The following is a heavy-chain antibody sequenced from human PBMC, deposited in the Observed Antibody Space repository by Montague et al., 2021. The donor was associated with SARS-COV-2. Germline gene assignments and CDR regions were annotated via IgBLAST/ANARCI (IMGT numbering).Heavy chain of an antibody. CDR2: IYHTGIT. Sequence: SETRSLTCTVAGDSISSTVYYWGWMRQPPGKRLEWIGTIYHTGITHYXPSLKSRVTLSVDTSKNQLSLNVTSVTAADTAVYFCVRVAWFGELSLADYWGQGTLVAVSS. CDR3: VRVAWFGELSLADY. CDR1: GDSISSTVYY. V-gene: IGHV4-39*07. D-gene: IGHD3-10*01. J-gene: IGHJ4*02.